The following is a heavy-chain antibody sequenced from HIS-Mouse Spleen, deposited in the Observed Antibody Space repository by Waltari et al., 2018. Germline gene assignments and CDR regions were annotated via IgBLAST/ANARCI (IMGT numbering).Heavy chain of an antibody. V-gene: IGHV3-21*01. J-gene: IGHJ4*02. Sequence: EVQLVESGGGLVKPGGSLRLSCAASGFTFSSYSMNWVRQAPGKGLGLVSSISSSSSYIYYADSVKCRFTISRDNAKNSLYLQMNSLRAEDTAVYYCARGGSYSDLDYWGQGTLVTVSS. CDR3: ARGGSYSDLDY. D-gene: IGHD1-26*01. CDR2: ISSSSSYI. CDR1: GFTFSSYS.